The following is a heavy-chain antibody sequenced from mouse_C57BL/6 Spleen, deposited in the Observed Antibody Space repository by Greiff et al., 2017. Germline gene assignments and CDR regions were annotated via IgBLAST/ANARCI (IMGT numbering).Heavy chain of an antibody. D-gene: IGHD1-1*01. CDR3: ARSTVEGYFDY. Sequence: QVQLQQPGAELVMPGASVKLSCKASGYTFTSYWMHWVKQRPGQGLEWIGEIDPSDSYTNYNQKFKGKSTLTVDKSSSTAYMQLSSLTSEDSAVXYCARSTVEGYFDYWGQGTTLTVSS. CDR1: GYTFTSYW. J-gene: IGHJ2*01. V-gene: IGHV1-69*01. CDR2: IDPSDSYT.